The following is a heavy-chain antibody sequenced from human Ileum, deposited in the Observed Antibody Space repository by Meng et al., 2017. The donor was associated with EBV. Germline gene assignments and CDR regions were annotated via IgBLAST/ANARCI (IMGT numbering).Heavy chain of an antibody. Sequence: QGQLQKSGPGLVRASWTLALTFAVSGGSISSSNWWSWVRQPPGKGLEWIGEIYHSGSTNYNPSRKSRVTISVDKSKNQFSLKLSSVTAADTAVYYCARDFGPHQLWYWGQGTLVTVSS. CDR2: IYHSGST. J-gene: IGHJ4*02. CDR3: ARDFGPHQLWY. D-gene: IGHD3-16*01. V-gene: IGHV4-4*02. CDR1: GGSISSSNW.